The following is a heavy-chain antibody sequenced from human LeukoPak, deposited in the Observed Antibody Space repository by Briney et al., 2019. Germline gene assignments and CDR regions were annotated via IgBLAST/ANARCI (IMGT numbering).Heavy chain of an antibody. CDR1: GGSFSGYY. CDR2: INHSGST. D-gene: IGHD3-22*01. Sequence: SETPSLTCAVYGGSFSGYYWSWIRQPPGKGLEWIGEINHSGSTNYNPSLKSRVTISVDTSKNQFSLKLSSVTAADTAVYYCASAGSSGYSPPVGYWGQGTLVTVSS. J-gene: IGHJ4*02. V-gene: IGHV4-34*01. CDR3: ASAGSSGYSPPVGY.